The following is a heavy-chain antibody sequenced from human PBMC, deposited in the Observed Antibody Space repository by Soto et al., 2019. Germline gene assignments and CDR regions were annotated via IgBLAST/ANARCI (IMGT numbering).Heavy chain of an antibody. J-gene: IGHJ4*02. CDR2: INPSGGST. CDR1: GYTFTSYY. CDR3: ARASQSRDGYNYGIWYY. D-gene: IGHD5-12*01. V-gene: IGHV1-46*01. Sequence: ASVKVSCKASGYTFTSYYMHWVRQAPGQGLEWMGIINPSGGSTSYAQKFQGRVTMTRDTSTSTVYMELSSLRSEDTAVYYCARASQSRDGYNYGIWYYWGQGTLVTVS.